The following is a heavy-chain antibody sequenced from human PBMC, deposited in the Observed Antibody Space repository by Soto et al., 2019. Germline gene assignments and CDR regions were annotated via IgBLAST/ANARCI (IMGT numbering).Heavy chain of an antibody. V-gene: IGHV3-23*01. CDR1: GSSFSSYA. D-gene: IGHD3-16*01. CDR2: ISRDGGIT. Sequence: EVQLLESGGDLVQFGGSLRLSCAASGSSFSSYAMNWVRQAPGKGLEWVSTISRDGGITYYADSVKGRFTISRDNSKNTVSMQMNSLGDEDTAVYYCAKGGFWVHYGLDVWGQGTTVTVSS. CDR3: AKGGFWVHYGLDV. J-gene: IGHJ6*02.